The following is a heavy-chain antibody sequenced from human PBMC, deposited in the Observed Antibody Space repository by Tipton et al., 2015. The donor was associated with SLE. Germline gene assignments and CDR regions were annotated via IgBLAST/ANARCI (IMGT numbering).Heavy chain of an antibody. D-gene: IGHD2/OR15-2a*01. CDR3: ATQGGNYFGMDV. CDR1: DFIFTTYG. CDR2: ISGYNANT. V-gene: IGHV1-18*01. Sequence: QLVQSGAEVKKPGASVKVSCKASDFIFTTYGIYWVRQAPGQGLEWMGWISGYNANTNYAQKFQGRVTMTTDTSTSTAYMELKNLRSDDTAVYYCATQGGNYFGMDVWGPGTTVTVSS. J-gene: IGHJ6*02.